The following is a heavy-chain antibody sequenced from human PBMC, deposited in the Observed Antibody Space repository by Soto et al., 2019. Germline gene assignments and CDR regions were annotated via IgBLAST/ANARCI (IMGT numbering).Heavy chain of an antibody. D-gene: IGHD4-4*01. CDR2: IYQSGST. Sequence: PSETLSLTCAVSVGSISSGGYSWSWILQPPGKGLEWIGYIYQSGSTYYNPSLKSRVTISVDRSRNQFSLKLSSVTAADTAVYFCATQSYSNSGAYYYYAMDVWGQGTTVTVSS. CDR1: VGSISSGGYS. CDR3: ATQSYSNSGAYYYYAMDV. J-gene: IGHJ6*02. V-gene: IGHV4-30-2*01.